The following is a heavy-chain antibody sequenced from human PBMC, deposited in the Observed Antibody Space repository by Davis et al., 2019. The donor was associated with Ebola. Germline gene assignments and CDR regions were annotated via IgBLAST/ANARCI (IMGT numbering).Heavy chain of an antibody. CDR2: IYYSGST. D-gene: IGHD6-6*01. CDR1: GGSVSSGSYY. J-gene: IGHJ5*02. CDR3: ARAWRVWSIAAYACWFDP. V-gene: IGHV4-61*01. Sequence: PSETLSLTCTVSGGSVSSGSYYWSWIRQPPGKGLEWIGYIYYSGSTNYNPSLKSRVTISVDTSKNQFSLKLSSVTAAGTAVYYCARAWRVWSIAAYACWFDPWGQGTLVTVSS.